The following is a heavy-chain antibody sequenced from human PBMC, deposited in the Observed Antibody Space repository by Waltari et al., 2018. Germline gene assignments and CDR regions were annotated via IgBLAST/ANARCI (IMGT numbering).Heavy chain of an antibody. CDR2: TYYRSKWYN. J-gene: IGHJ4*02. V-gene: IGHV6-1*01. Sequence: QVQLQQSGPGLVKPSQTLSPTCAISGDSVTSKHPASNWIRQSPSRGLEWLGRTYYRSKWYNDYAVSVKSRITINPDTSKNQFSLQLNSVTPEDTAVYYCARDLTIFGVVTLDYWGQGTLVTVSS. CDR1: GDSVTSKHPA. CDR3: ARDLTIFGVVTLDY. D-gene: IGHD3-3*01.